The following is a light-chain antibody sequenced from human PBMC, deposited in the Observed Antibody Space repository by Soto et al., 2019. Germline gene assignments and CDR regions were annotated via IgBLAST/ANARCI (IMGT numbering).Light chain of an antibody. V-gene: IGKV3-11*01. CDR2: DAS. CDR3: QQFSSYPLT. Sequence: EIVLTQSPATLSLSPRERATLSCRASQSVSSYLAWYQQKPGQAPRLLIYDASNRATGIPARFSGSGSGTDFSLTISSLEPEDFAVYYCQQFSSYPLTFGGGTKVDIK. CDR1: QSVSSY. J-gene: IGKJ4*01.